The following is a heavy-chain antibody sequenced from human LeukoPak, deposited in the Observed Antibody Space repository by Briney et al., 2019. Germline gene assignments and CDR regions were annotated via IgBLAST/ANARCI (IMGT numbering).Heavy chain of an antibody. V-gene: IGHV3-74*01. CDR1: GFTFSSYW. CDR3: VRGAISLDY. CDR2: INSDGSST. D-gene: IGHD2-2*01. Sequence: GGSLRLSCAASGFTFSSYWMHWVRQAPGKGLVWVSRINSDGSSTSYADSVKGRFTISRDNAKNTLYLQVNSLRVEDTAVYYCVRGAISLDYWGQGTLVTVSS. J-gene: IGHJ4*02.